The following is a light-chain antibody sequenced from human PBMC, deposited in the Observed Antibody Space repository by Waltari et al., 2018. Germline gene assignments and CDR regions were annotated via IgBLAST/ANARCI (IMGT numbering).Light chain of an antibody. CDR2: DVN. CDR3: CSYAGSAISV. V-gene: IGLV2-23*02. J-gene: IGLJ3*02. Sequence: QSALTQTATVSGSPGQSITISCTGTSSDVGSYNLVSWYQQHPGKAPTLIIYDVNKRPSGVSSRFSGSKSGNTASLTISGLQAADEAYYYCCSYAGSAISVFGGGTRLTVL. CDR1: SSDVGSYNL.